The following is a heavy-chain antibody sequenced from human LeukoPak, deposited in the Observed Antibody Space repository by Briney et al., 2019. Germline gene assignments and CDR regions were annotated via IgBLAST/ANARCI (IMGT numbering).Heavy chain of an antibody. CDR3: AKERISNTRYYNYGMDV. Sequence: GRSLRLSCAASGFTFSSYVMHWVRQAPGKGLEWVAVISNDGSNKYYADSVKGRFTISRDNSRNTLYLQTNSLRADDTAVYYCAKERISNTRYYNYGMDVWGQGTSVTVSS. CDR2: ISNDGSNK. J-gene: IGHJ6*02. V-gene: IGHV3-30*18. D-gene: IGHD4-11*01. CDR1: GFTFSSYV.